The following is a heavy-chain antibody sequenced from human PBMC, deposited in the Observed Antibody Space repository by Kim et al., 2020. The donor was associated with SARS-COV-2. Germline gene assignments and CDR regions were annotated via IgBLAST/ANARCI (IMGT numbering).Heavy chain of an antibody. CDR3: ARTSSYYSAWFDP. J-gene: IGHJ5*02. D-gene: IGHD3-22*01. Sequence: SETLSLTCTVSGGSISGGGYYWSWIRQHPGKGLEWIGYIYYSGSAYYNPSLKSRVTISVDTSNKQFSLKLSSVTAADTAVYYCARTSSYYSAWFDPWGQGTLVTVSS. CDR1: GGSISGGGYY. V-gene: IGHV4-31*03. CDR2: IYYSGSA.